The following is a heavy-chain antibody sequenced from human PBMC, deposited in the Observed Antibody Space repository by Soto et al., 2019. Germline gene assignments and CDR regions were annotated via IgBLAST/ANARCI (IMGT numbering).Heavy chain of an antibody. J-gene: IGHJ4*02. Sequence: PGGSLRLSCAASGFTFSSYWMSWVRQAPGKGLEWVANIKQDGSEKYYVDSVKGRFTISRDNAKNSLYLQMNSLRAEDTAVYYCARMYYYDSSGYYPYWGQGTLVTVSS. D-gene: IGHD3-22*01. CDR3: ARMYYYDSSGYYPY. CDR1: GFTFSSYW. CDR2: IKQDGSEK. V-gene: IGHV3-7*05.